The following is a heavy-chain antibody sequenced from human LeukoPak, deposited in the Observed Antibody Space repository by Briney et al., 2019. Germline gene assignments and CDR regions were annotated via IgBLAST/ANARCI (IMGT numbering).Heavy chain of an antibody. CDR1: GFTFSSYW. CDR2: IKQDGSEK. CDR3: ARDGTAYCGGDCYTHIDY. D-gene: IGHD2-21*02. V-gene: IGHV3-7*01. J-gene: IGHJ4*02. Sequence: PGGSLRLSCAASGFTFSSYWMSWVRQAPGKGLEWVANIKQDGSEKYYVDSVKGRFTISRDNAKNSLYLQMNSLRAEDTAVYYCARDGTAYCGGDCYTHIDYWGQGTLVTVSS.